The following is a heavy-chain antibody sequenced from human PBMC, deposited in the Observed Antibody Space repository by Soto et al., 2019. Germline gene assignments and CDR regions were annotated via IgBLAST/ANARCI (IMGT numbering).Heavy chain of an antibody. CDR1: GGXVSSNSSA. V-gene: IGHV6-1*01. CDR2: TYYRSKRYN. D-gene: IGHD3-3*01. Sequence: QXLSLTCAISGGXVSSNSSAWNWIRQSPSRGLEWLGSTYYRSKRYNDYAVSVKSRITINPETSKNQFYLQLNSVTPEETAVYYCARAYYDFWSGLYGMDVWGQGNTVTVS. J-gene: IGHJ6*02. CDR3: ARAYYDFWSGLYGMDV.